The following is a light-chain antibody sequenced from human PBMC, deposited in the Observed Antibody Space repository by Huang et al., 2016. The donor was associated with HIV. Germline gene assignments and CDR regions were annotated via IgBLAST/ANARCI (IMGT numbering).Light chain of an antibody. Sequence: EIVMTQSPATLSVFPGERVTLPCRASPSVNNNLAWYQHKAGQAPRLLIYSASTRAPGIAARFSGSGSGTDFTLTISSLQAEDFAIYFCQQYDGWPPITFGGGTRVEVK. V-gene: IGKV3-15*01. CDR3: QQYDGWPPIT. CDR1: PSVNNN. CDR2: SAS. J-gene: IGKJ4*01.